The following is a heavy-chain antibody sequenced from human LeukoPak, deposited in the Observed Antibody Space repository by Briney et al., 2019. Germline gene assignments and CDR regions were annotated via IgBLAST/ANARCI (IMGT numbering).Heavy chain of an antibody. Sequence: GGSLRLSCVASGFTFRRFGMHWIRQAPGKGLEWVALIWYDGHNKYYTESVKGRFTISRDNSNNTLYLQINNLRAEDTAVYYCAKDGPGSAVGPFSHYMDVWGKGTTVIVSS. J-gene: IGHJ6*03. D-gene: IGHD6-25*01. CDR2: IWYDGHNK. V-gene: IGHV3-33*06. CDR3: AKDGPGSAVGPFSHYMDV. CDR1: GFTFRRFG.